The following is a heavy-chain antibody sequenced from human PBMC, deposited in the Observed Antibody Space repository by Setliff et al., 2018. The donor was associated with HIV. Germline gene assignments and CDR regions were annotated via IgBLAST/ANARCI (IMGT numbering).Heavy chain of an antibody. D-gene: IGHD3-9*01. CDR3: ARHEGYNDFLTGYFRYKWYDP. J-gene: IGHJ5*02. CDR1: GGSIASSTHY. Sequence: KTSETLSLTCTVSGGSIASSTHYWAWIRQPPGKGLEWIGSVYYNGATDHNPSLKSRVTISVDTSNQQFSLKLSSVTAADTAVYYCARHEGYNDFLTGYFRYKWYDPWGQGTLVTVPQ. V-gene: IGHV4-39*01. CDR2: VYYNGAT.